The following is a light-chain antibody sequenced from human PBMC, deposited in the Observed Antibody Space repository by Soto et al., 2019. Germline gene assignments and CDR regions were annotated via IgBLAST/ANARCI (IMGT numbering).Light chain of an antibody. V-gene: IGKV4-1*01. Sequence: DIVMTQSPDSLAVSLGERATINCKSSQSVLYSSNNKNYLAWYQQKPGQPPKLLIYWASTRECGVPDRFSGSGSGTDFPITISSLQAEDVAVYCCQQYHSTPETFGQGTKVEIK. CDR1: QSVLYSSNNKNY. CDR2: WAS. J-gene: IGKJ1*01. CDR3: QQYHSTPET.